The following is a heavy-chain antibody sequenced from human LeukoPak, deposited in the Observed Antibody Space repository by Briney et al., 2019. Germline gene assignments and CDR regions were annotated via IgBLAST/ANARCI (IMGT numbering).Heavy chain of an antibody. J-gene: IGHJ4*02. CDR3: AREDHSNYNY. Sequence: GGSLRLSCAASGFTFSSYWMSWVRQAPGKGLEWVANIKQDGGEKFYVDSVKGRFTISRDDAKNSLYMQMNSLRAEDTAVYYCAREDHSNYNYWGQGTLVTVSS. CDR2: IKQDGGEK. CDR1: GFTFSSYW. V-gene: IGHV3-7*01. D-gene: IGHD4-11*01.